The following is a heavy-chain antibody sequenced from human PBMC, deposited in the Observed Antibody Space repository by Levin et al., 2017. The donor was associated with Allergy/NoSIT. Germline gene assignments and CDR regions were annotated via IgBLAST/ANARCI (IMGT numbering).Heavy chain of an antibody. CDR1: GYTFTSYG. CDR3: ARSSVQLERLSYYYYYMDV. J-gene: IGHJ6*03. Sequence: ASVKVSCKASGYTFTSYGISWVRQAPGQGLEWMGWISAYNGNTNYAQKLQGRVTMTTDTSTSTAYMELRSLRSDDTAVYYCARSSVQLERLSYYYYYMDVWGKGTTVTVSS. V-gene: IGHV1-18*01. CDR2: ISAYNGNT. D-gene: IGHD1-1*01.